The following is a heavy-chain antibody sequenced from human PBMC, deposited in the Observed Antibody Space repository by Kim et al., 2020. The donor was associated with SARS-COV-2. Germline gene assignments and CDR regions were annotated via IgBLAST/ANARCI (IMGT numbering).Heavy chain of an antibody. CDR1: GFTFGDFA. D-gene: IGHD6-6*01. J-gene: IGHJ3*02. Sequence: GGSLRLSCAASGFTFGDFAMHWVRQVPGKGLEWVSGLSWNSGVIGYADSVKGRFTISRHNAENSLYLQMNSLRAEDTAFYYCAKVLVSSSFRPFHIWGQGTMVPVSS. CDR2: LSWNSGVI. V-gene: IGHV3-9*01. CDR3: AKVLVSSSFRPFHI.